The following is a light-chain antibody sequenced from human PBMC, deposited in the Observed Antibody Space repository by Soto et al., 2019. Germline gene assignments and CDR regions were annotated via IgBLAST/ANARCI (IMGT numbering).Light chain of an antibody. V-gene: IGKV1-39*01. CDR3: QQSYSTPFT. CDR2: DAS. CDR1: KSISSY. J-gene: IGKJ4*01. Sequence: DIQMTQSPSSLSASVGDRVTITCRASKSISSYLNWYQQKPGKAPKLLIYDASSLQSGVPSRFSGSGSGTDVTLTISSLQPEDFATYYCQQSYSTPFTFGGGTKVEIK.